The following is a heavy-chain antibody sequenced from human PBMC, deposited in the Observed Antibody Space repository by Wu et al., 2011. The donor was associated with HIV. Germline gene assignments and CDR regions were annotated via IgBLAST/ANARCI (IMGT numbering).Heavy chain of an antibody. Sequence: QVQLVQSGAEVKKPGSSVKVSCKASGDTFSSFAISWVRQAPGQGLEWMGGIIPIFDTVNYAQKFQGRVTITTDESTSTVYMELNSLRSEDTAVYYCARLSSIGGSGIFGMDVWAKGPRSSSP. V-gene: IGHV1-69*01. J-gene: IGHJ6*02. CDR1: GDTFSSFA. D-gene: IGHD3-10*01. CDR3: ARLSSIGGSGIFGMDV. CDR2: IIPIFDTV.